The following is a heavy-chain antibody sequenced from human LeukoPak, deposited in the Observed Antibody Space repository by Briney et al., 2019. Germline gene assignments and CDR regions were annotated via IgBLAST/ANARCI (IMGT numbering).Heavy chain of an antibody. CDR2: IMPLFGTA. J-gene: IGHJ6*03. Sequence: SVKVSCKASGGTFTSYAISWVRQAPGQGLEWMGGIMPLFGTANYAQEFQGRVTFTTDESASTAYMEVSSLRSEDTAVYYCASGSLGDGYGVGDYYQYMDVWGKGTTVTVSS. D-gene: IGHD5-24*01. V-gene: IGHV1-69*05. CDR1: GGTFTSYA. CDR3: ASGSLGDGYGVGDYYQYMDV.